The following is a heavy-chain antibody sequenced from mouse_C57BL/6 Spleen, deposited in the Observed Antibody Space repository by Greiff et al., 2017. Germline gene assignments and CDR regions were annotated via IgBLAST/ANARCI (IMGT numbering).Heavy chain of an antibody. CDR1: GYTFTSYW. J-gene: IGHJ1*03. Sequence: QVQLQQSGAELVKPGASVKLSCKASGYTFTSYWMHWVKQRPGRGLEWIGRIDPNSGGTKYNEKFKSKATLTVDKPSSTAYMQLSSLTSEDSAVYYCARSGITTVVANWYFDVWGTGTTVTVSS. CDR2: IDPNSGGT. CDR3: ARSGITTVVANWYFDV. D-gene: IGHD1-1*01. V-gene: IGHV1-72*01.